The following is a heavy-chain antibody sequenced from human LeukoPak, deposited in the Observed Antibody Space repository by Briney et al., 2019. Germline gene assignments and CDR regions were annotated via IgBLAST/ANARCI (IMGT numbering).Heavy chain of an antibody. CDR3: ARRYCSGGSCSFDP. J-gene: IGHJ5*02. D-gene: IGHD2-15*01. CDR2: IYYSGST. CDR1: GGSISSYY. Sequence: SETLSLTCTVSGGSISSYYWSWIRQPPGKGLEWIGYIYYSGSTNYNPSLKGRVTISVDTSKNQFSLKLSSVTAADTAVYYCARRYCSGGSCSFDPWGQGTLVTVSS. V-gene: IGHV4-59*01.